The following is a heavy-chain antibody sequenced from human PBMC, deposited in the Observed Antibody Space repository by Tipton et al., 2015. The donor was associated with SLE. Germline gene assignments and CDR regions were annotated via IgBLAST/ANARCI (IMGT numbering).Heavy chain of an antibody. J-gene: IGHJ3*02. D-gene: IGHD3-22*01. V-gene: IGHV4-38-2*01. Sequence: LRLSCAVSGYSISSGYYWGWIRQPPGKGLEWIGSIYHSGSTYYNPSLKSRVTISVDTSKNQFSLKLSSVTAADTAVYYCARGDYYDSSGHDAFDIWGQGTMVTVSS. CDR1: GYSISSGYY. CDR3: ARGDYYDSSGHDAFDI. CDR2: IYHSGST.